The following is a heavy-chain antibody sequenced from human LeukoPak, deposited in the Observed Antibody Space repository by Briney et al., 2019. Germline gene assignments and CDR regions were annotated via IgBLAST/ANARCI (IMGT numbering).Heavy chain of an antibody. J-gene: IGHJ1*01. D-gene: IGHD4-17*01. CDR1: GFTFSSYS. V-gene: IGHV3-21*04. CDR2: ISSSSRHI. Sequence: PGGSLRLSCAASGFTFSSYSMNWVRQAPGKGLEWVSSISSSSRHIYYADSVKGRFTIFRDDAKNSLFLQMDSLRVEDTAMYYCVRDFSTVTTAYLHHWGQGTLLTLSS. CDR3: VRDFSTVTTAYLHH.